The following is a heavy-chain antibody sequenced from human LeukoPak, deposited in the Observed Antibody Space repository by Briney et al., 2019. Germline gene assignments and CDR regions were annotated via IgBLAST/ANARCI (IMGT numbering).Heavy chain of an antibody. J-gene: IGHJ5*02. Sequence: RSSETLSLTCTVSGVSISSSSYYWGWIRQPPGKGLEWIGSIYYSGSTYYNPSLKSRVTISVDTSKNQFSLKLRSVTAADTAVYYCARQWLVLDWFDPWGQGTLVTVSS. V-gene: IGHV4-39*01. CDR3: ARQWLVLDWFDP. CDR1: GVSISSSSYY. CDR2: IYYSGST. D-gene: IGHD6-19*01.